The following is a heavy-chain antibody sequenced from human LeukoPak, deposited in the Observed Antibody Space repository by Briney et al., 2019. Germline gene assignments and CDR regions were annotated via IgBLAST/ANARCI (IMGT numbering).Heavy chain of an antibody. CDR1: GFTFSKYG. CDR2: IWSDGSDR. D-gene: IGHD2-15*01. Sequence: PGGSLRLSCAASGFTFSKYGMQGVRQAPGKGLEWVAVIWSDGSDRHYADSVKGRFTISRDNSENTVSLEMNSLRVEDTAIYYCARDGGCSGGNCYQRFDSWGQGTLVTVSS. V-gene: IGHV3-33*01. J-gene: IGHJ4*02. CDR3: ARDGGCSGGNCYQRFDS.